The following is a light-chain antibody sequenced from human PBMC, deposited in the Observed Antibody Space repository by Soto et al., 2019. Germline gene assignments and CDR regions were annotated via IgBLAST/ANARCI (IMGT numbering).Light chain of an antibody. CDR3: SSYTSSSTVV. CDR2: DVS. J-gene: IGLJ2*01. CDR1: SSDVGAYNY. V-gene: IGLV2-14*01. Sequence: SVLTQPASVSGSPGQLITISCTGTSSDVGAYNYVSWYQQHPGKAPKLMIYDVSNRPSGVSNRFSGSKSGNTASLTISGLQAEDEADYYCSSYTSSSTVVFGGGTKLTVL.